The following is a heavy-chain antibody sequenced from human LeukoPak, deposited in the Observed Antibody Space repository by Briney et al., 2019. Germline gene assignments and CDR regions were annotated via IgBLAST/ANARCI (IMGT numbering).Heavy chain of an antibody. CDR3: ARDAASVYSSSSSYHYYGMDV. Sequence: GSLRLSCAASGFTFSSYWMHWVRHTPGKGLVWVSRIKGDGSSTSYADSVKGRFTISRDNSKNTLYLQMNSLRAEDTAVYYCARDAASVYSSSSSYHYYGMDVWGQGTTVTVSS. V-gene: IGHV3-74*01. D-gene: IGHD6-6*01. J-gene: IGHJ6*02. CDR1: GFTFSSYW. CDR2: IKGDGSST.